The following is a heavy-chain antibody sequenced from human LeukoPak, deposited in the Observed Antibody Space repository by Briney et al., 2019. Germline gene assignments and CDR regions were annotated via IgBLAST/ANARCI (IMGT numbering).Heavy chain of an antibody. Sequence: SVKVSCKASGGTFSSYAISWVRQAPGQGLEWMGRIIPILGIANYAQKFQGRVTITADKSTSTAYMELSSLRSEDTAVYYCARGRAYYGSGSSFDYWGQGTLVTVSS. J-gene: IGHJ4*02. V-gene: IGHV1-69*04. CDR2: IIPILGIA. CDR1: GGTFSSYA. CDR3: ARGRAYYGSGSSFDY. D-gene: IGHD3-10*01.